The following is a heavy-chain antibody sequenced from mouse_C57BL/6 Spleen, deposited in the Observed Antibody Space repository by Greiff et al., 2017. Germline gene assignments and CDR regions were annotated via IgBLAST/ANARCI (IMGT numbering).Heavy chain of an antibody. CDR2: IDPETGGT. V-gene: IGHV1-15*01. D-gene: IGHD1-1*01. J-gene: IGHJ4*01. CDR3: TREFITTVVDTYAMDY. CDR1: GYTFTDYE. Sequence: QVHVKQSGAELVRPGASVTLSCKASGYTFTDYEMHWVKQTPVHGLEWIGAIDPETGGTAYNQKFKGKAILTADKSSSTAYMELRSLTSEDSTVYYCTREFITTVVDTYAMDYWGQGTSVTVSS.